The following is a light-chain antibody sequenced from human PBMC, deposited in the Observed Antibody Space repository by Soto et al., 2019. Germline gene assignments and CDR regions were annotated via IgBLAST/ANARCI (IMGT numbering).Light chain of an antibody. CDR3: CSYAGSHVV. V-gene: IGLV2-23*01. Sequence: QSALTQPASVSGSPGQSITISCTGTSSDVGSYNLVSWYQQHPGKAPKLIIYEGSKRPSGVSNRFSGSKSGNTASLTISGLKAEDEADYYCCSYAGSHVVFGGGTKLTVL. CDR2: EGS. J-gene: IGLJ2*01. CDR1: SSDVGSYNL.